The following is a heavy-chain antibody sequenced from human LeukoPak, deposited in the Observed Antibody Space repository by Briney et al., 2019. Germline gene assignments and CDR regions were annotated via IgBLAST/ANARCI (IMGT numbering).Heavy chain of an antibody. CDR1: GGSIGSYY. CDR3: ARSNSGYDFFGY. CDR2: IFYSGST. J-gene: IGHJ4*02. Sequence: SETLSLTCTVSGGSIGSYYWSWVRQPPGRGLEWIGYIFYSGSTNYNPSLKSRVTISVGTSKNQFSLKLSSVTAADTAVYYCARSNSGYDFFGYWGQGTLVTVSS. D-gene: IGHD5-12*01. V-gene: IGHV4-59*01.